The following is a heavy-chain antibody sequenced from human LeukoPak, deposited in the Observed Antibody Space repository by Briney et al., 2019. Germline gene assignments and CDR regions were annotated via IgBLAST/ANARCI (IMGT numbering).Heavy chain of an antibody. Sequence: AESLSLSCAVSGFSFSKYWMSWVRQLPGKGLEWVVKINERGNEKNYVDSVKGRFTVSRDNAQDSLYLQMNSLRGEDTAVYYCARHPNSNWDYWGQGTLVTVSS. J-gene: IGHJ4*02. V-gene: IGHV3-7*03. D-gene: IGHD6-13*01. CDR1: GFSFSKYW. CDR3: ARHPNSNWDY. CDR2: INERGNEK.